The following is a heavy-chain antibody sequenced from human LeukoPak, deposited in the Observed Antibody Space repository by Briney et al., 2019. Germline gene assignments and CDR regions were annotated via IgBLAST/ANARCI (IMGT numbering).Heavy chain of an antibody. CDR3: ARRVAEYSSSWNYYYMDV. J-gene: IGHJ6*03. V-gene: IGHV4-61*02. CDR1: GGSISSGNYY. D-gene: IGHD6-6*01. CDR2: IYISGRT. Sequence: SETLSLTCTVSGGSISSGNYYWSWIRQPAGKGLEWIGRIYISGRTNYNPSLKSRVTISVDTSKNQFSLKLSSVAAADTAVYYCARRVAEYSSSWNYYYMDVWGKGTTVTVSS.